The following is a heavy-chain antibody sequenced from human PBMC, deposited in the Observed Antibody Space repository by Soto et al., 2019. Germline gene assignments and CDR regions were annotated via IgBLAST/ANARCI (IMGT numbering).Heavy chain of an antibody. Sequence: SVKVSCKASGGTCSSYTIIWVRQAPGQGLEWMGRIIPILGIANYAQKFQGRVTITADKSTSTAYMELSSLRSEDTAVYYCACGIAAAGSDYWGQGTLVTVSS. CDR3: ACGIAAAGSDY. V-gene: IGHV1-69*02. J-gene: IGHJ4*02. D-gene: IGHD6-13*01. CDR1: GGTCSSYT. CDR2: IIPILGIA.